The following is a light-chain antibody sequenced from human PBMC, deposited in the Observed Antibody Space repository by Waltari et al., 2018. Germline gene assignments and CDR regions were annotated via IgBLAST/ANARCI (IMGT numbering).Light chain of an antibody. J-gene: IGLJ1*01. Sequence: QSALTQPASVSGSPGQSITISCPGTDSDVGAYDFVSWYQQHPGNAPHLIIYEVSNRPSGISTRFSASKSGNTASLTTSGLQAEDEADYYCSSYTTSSAPGVFGTGTRVTVL. CDR1: DSDVGAYDF. V-gene: IGLV2-14*01. CDR2: EVS. CDR3: SSYTTSSAPGV.